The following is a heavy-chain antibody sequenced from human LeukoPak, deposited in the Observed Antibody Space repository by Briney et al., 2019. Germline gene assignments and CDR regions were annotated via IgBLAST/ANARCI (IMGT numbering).Heavy chain of an antibody. V-gene: IGHV4-61*08. J-gene: IGHJ4*02. CDR2: IYYSGST. CDR3: ALSSGWYSSR. Sequence: SETLSLTCTVSGGSISSGGYYWSWIRQHPGKGLEWIGYIYYSGSTNYNPSLKSRVTMSVDTSKNQFSLKLSSVTAADTAVYYCALSSGWYSSRWGQGTLVTVSS. CDR1: GGSISSGGYY. D-gene: IGHD6-19*01.